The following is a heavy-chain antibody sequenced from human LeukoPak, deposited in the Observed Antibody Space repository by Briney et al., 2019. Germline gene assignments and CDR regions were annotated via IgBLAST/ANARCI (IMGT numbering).Heavy chain of an antibody. V-gene: IGHV4-59*01. CDR1: GTFMNGYY. Sequence: SETLSLTCSVSGTFMNGYYWTWIRQSPGKGLEWIGFYSGSLNTNPSLKNRVSMSIDTSQNLLFLNLTSVTAADTAVCYCARGVGRVSLYFDFWSPGSLVTVAP. CDR3: ARGVGRVSLYFDF. CDR2: YSGSL. J-gene: IGHJ4*02. D-gene: IGHD1-26*01.